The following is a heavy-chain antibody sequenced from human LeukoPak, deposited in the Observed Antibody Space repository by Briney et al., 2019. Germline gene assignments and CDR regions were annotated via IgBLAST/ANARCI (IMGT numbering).Heavy chain of an antibody. CDR2: IKQDGSEK. J-gene: IGHJ4*02. V-gene: IGHV3-7*01. Sequence: PGGSLRLSCAASGFTFSSYWMSWVRQAPGKGLEWVANIKQDGSEKYYVDSVKGRFTISRDNAKNSLYLQMNSLRAEDTAVYYCAGEQWLVPHDYWGQGTLVTVSS. CDR3: AGEQWLVPHDY. CDR1: GFTFSSYW. D-gene: IGHD6-19*01.